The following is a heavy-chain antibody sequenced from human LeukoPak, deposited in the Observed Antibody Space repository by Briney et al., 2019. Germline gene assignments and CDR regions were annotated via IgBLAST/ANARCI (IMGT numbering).Heavy chain of an antibody. CDR3: AKCYYDSSGYFDY. J-gene: IGHJ4*02. V-gene: IGHV3-7*03. D-gene: IGHD3-22*01. Sequence: GGSLRLSCSASEFTFSNFWMSWVRQAPGKGPEWVANIKQDGSEKYYVDSVKGRFTISRDNAETSLHLQMNSLRAEDTAVYYCAKCYYDSSGYFDYWGQGTLVTVSS. CDR1: EFTFSNFW. CDR2: IKQDGSEK.